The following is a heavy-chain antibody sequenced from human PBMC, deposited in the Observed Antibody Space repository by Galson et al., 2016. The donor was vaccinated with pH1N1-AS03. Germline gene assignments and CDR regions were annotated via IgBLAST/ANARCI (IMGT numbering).Heavy chain of an antibody. CDR2: MNPDRGNT. D-gene: IGHD2-15*01. Sequence: SVKVSCKASGCTFTTYDINWVRQAPGQGLEWMGWMNPDRGNTGYAPSFQGRDTITRDTSISTAYMELSSLRSEDTAVYYCARGVVDCSGPACSGTLRFDPWGQGTLVTVSS. V-gene: IGHV1-8*03. CDR1: GCTFTTYD. CDR3: ARGVVDCSGPACSGTLRFDP. J-gene: IGHJ5*02.